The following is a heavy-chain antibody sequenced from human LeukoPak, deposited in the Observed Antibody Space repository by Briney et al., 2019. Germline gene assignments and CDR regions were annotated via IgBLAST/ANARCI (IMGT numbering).Heavy chain of an antibody. CDR1: GFTFSSYS. CDR2: ISSSSSYI. V-gene: IGHV3-21*01. J-gene: IGHJ6*02. CDR3: ARSHQLLGYGMDV. D-gene: IGHD2-2*01. Sequence: PGGSPRLSCAASGFTFSSYSMNWVRQAPGKGLEWVSSISSSSSYIYYADSVKGRFTISRDNAKNSLYLQMNSLRAEDTAVYYCARSHQLLGYGMDVWGQGTTVTVSS.